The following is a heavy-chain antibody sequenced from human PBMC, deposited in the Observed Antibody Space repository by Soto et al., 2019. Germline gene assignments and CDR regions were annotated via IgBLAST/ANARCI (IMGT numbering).Heavy chain of an antibody. CDR3: ARTGSPVRFLEWLLADNWLDP. CDR1: GGTFSSYA. J-gene: IGHJ5*02. CDR2: IIPIFGTA. Sequence: ASVKVSCKASGGTFSSYAISWVRQAPGQGLEWMGGIIPIFGTANYAQKFQGRVTITADKSTSTAYMELSSLRSEDTVVYYCARTGSPVRFLEWLLADNWLDPSGAGTLVTVYS. V-gene: IGHV1-69*06. D-gene: IGHD3-3*01.